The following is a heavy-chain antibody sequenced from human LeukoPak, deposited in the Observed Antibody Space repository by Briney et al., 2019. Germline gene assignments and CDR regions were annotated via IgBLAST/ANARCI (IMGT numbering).Heavy chain of an antibody. Sequence: GGSLRLSCAASGLTFSSFSMNWVRQAPGKGLEWVSFIDGTTRTIFYADSVKGRFIISRDNGRNSLFLQMNSLRAEDTAVYYCARRVPSQVPTDYFDYWGQGALVTVSP. CDR3: ARRVPSQVPTDYFDY. V-gene: IGHV3-48*04. CDR1: GLTFSSFS. J-gene: IGHJ4*02. CDR2: IDGTTRTI.